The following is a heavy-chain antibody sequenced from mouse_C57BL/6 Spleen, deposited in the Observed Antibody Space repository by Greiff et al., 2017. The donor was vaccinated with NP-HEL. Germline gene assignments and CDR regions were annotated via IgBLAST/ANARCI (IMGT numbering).Heavy chain of an antibody. Sequence: EVKLMESGGGLVQPGGSLSLSCAASGFTFTDYYMSWVRQPPGKALEWLGFIRNKANGYTTEYSASVKGRFTISRDNSQSILYLQMNALRAEDSATYYCARAENWEGDYWGQGTTLTVSS. J-gene: IGHJ2*01. CDR1: GFTFTDYY. D-gene: IGHD4-1*01. V-gene: IGHV7-3*01. CDR2: IRNKANGYTT. CDR3: ARAENWEGDY.